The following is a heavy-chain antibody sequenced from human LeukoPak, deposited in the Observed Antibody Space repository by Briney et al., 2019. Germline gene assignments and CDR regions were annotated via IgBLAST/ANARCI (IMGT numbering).Heavy chain of an antibody. V-gene: IGHV1-8*02. CDR2: MNPNSGNT. Sequence: VASVKVSCKASGYTFTSYGISWVRQAPGQGLEWMGWMNPNSGNTGYAQKFQGRVTMTRNTSISTAYMELSSLRSEDTAVYYCARASGYCSGGSCYGGNWFDPWGQGTLVTVSS. CDR3: ARASGYCSGGSCYGGNWFDP. D-gene: IGHD2-15*01. CDR1: GYTFTSYG. J-gene: IGHJ5*02.